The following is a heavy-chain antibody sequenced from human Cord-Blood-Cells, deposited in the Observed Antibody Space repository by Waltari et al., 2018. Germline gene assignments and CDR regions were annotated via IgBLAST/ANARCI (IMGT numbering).Heavy chain of an antibody. J-gene: IGHJ4*02. V-gene: IGHV3-74*01. D-gene: IGHD6-19*01. CDR2: NNSDGSST. Sequence: EVQLVESGGGLVQPGGSLRLSCAASGFTFSSYWMHWVRQAPGKGLVWVSSNNSDGSSTSYADSVKGRFTISRDNAKNTLYLQMNSLRAEDTAVYYCARDLAAVAGRDYWGQGTLVTVSS. CDR3: ARDLAAVAGRDY. CDR1: GFTFSSYW.